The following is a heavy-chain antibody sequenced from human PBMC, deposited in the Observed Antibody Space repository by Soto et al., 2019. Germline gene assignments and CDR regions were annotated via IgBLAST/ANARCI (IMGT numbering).Heavy chain of an antibody. CDR3: ARDSEQWGTRYGMDV. D-gene: IGHD6-19*01. V-gene: IGHV3-33*01. Sequence: PGGSLRLSCAASGFTFSSYGMHWVRQAPGKGLEWVAVIWYDGSNKYYADSVKGRFTISRDNSKNTLYLQMNSLRAEDTAVYYCARDSEQWGTRYGMDVWGQGTTVTVSS. CDR1: GFTFSSYG. J-gene: IGHJ6*02. CDR2: IWYDGSNK.